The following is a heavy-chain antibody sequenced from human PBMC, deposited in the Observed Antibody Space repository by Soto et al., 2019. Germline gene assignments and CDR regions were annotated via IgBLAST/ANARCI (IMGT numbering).Heavy chain of an antibody. J-gene: IGHJ3*02. CDR3: AKKANYGHYAFDI. D-gene: IGHD3-16*01. V-gene: IGHV3-13*01. CDR1: EFTFSSYV. Sequence: EVQLVESGGGLVQPGGSLRLSCAASEFTFSSYVMHWVRQATGKGLEWVSGIGTAGDTYYAGSVKGRFTISRENAKNSLVPQMSSLRGGGKAVDFRAKKANYGHYAFDIWGQGTKVTVSS. CDR2: IGTAGDT.